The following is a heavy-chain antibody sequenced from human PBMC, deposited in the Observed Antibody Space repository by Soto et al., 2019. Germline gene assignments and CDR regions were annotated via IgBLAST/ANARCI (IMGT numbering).Heavy chain of an antibody. J-gene: IGHJ4*02. CDR1: LGAFSGDP. CDR2: TIPILGIA. CDR3: ARVSVGDPNPNFDY. V-gene: IGHV1-69*04. Sequence: STACLGAFSGDPVRWGRTAPPQGLEWMGRTIPILGIANYAQKFQGRVTITADKSTSTAYMELSSLRSEDTAVYYCARVSVGDPNPNFDYWGQGTLVTVSS. D-gene: IGHD1-26*01.